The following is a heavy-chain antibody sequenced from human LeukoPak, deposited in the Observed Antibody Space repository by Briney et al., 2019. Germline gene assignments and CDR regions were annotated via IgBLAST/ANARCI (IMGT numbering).Heavy chain of an antibody. D-gene: IGHD1-26*01. V-gene: IGHV4-61*01. Sequence: PSETLSLTCTVSGGSVSSGSYYWSWIRQPPGKGLEWIGYIYYSGSTNYNPSLKSRVTISVDTSKNQFSLKLSSVTAADSAVYYCARRNSGNYYGLFDPWGQGTLVTVSS. CDR1: GGSVSSGSYY. CDR2: IYYSGST. CDR3: ARRNSGNYYGLFDP. J-gene: IGHJ5*02.